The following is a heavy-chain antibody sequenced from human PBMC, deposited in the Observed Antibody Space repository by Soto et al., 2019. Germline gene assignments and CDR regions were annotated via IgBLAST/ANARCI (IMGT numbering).Heavy chain of an antibody. V-gene: IGHV4-59*01. CDR3: AGEGIDCSSTSCYGGGGNWFDP. CDR2: IYYSGST. D-gene: IGHD2-2*01. CDR1: GGSISSYY. Sequence: QVQLQESGPGLVKPSETLSLTCTVSGGSISSYYWSWIRQPPGKGLEWIGYIYYSGSTNYNPSLKGRVPIHVEPSKTPFSLKLSSVPAADPAVYYCAGEGIDCSSTSCYGGGGNWFDPWGQGTLVTVSS. J-gene: IGHJ5*02.